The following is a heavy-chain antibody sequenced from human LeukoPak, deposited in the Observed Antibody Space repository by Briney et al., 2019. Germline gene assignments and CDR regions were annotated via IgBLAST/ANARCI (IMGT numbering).Heavy chain of an antibody. J-gene: IGHJ5*02. CDR3: AKDKVPAAIVNWFDP. V-gene: IGHV3-30*02. D-gene: IGHD2-2*01. CDR2: IWYDGSNK. CDR1: GFTFSSYG. Sequence: GGSLRLSCAASGFTFSSYGMHWVRQAPGKGLGWVAFIWYDGSNKYYADSVKGRFTISRDNSKNTLYLQMNSLRAEDTAVYYCAKDKVPAAIVNWFDPWGQGTLVTVSS.